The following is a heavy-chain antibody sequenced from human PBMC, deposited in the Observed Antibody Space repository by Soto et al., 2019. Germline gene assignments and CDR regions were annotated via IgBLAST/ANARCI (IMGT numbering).Heavy chain of an antibody. CDR1: GFTFSDYY. V-gene: IGHV3-11*01. CDR3: ARGGSFSSGWPYYYYGMDV. CDR2: ISKSGDTI. D-gene: IGHD6-19*01. Sequence: GVSLRLSCAASGFTFSDYYMTWIRQAPGKGLEWVSYISKSGDTIYYADSVKGRFTISRDNAKNSLYLQMNSLRAEDTAVYYCARGGSFSSGWPYYYYGMDVWGQGTTVTVSS. J-gene: IGHJ6*02.